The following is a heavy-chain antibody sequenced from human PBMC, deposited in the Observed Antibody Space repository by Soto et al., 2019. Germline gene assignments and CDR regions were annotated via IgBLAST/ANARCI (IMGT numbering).Heavy chain of an antibody. V-gene: IGHV3-23*01. D-gene: IGHD6-13*01. Sequence: EVQLLESGGGLVQPGGSLRLSCAASGFTFSSYAMSWVRQAPGKGLEWVSAISGSGGSTYYADSVKGRFTISRDNSKNTLYLQMNSLRAEDTAVYYCAKGRGSGSSSWYGYYYYYGMDVWGQGTTVTVSS. J-gene: IGHJ6*02. CDR1: GFTFSSYA. CDR3: AKGRGSGSSSWYGYYYYYGMDV. CDR2: ISGSGGST.